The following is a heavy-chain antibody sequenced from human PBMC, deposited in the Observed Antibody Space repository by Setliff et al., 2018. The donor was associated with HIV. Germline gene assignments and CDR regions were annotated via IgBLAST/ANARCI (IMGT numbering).Heavy chain of an antibody. D-gene: IGHD3-22*01. Sequence: HPGGSLRLSCAASGFTFSSYWMHWVRQAPGKGLVWVFGMNTDGSSTRYADSVKGRFTISRDNAKNMLYLQMNSLSADDTAVYYCVRGSGYYYFDKWGQGALVTVSS. V-gene: IGHV3-74*01. CDR1: GFTFSSYW. CDR2: MNTDGSST. J-gene: IGHJ4*02. CDR3: VRGSGYYYFDK.